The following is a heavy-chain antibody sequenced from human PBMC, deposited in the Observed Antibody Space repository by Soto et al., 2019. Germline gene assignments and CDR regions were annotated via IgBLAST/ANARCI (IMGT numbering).Heavy chain of an antibody. CDR3: ARVNKAYSSGWFPSQAFDY. D-gene: IGHD6-19*01. V-gene: IGHV3-15*07. J-gene: IGHJ4*02. CDR1: GFTFSNAW. CDR2: IKSKADGATT. Sequence: EVQLVESGGDLVKPGGSLTVSCAASGFTFSNAWMNWVRQAPGKGLEWVGRIKSKADGATTDYAAPVKGRFTISRDDSKNTLYLQMNSLRAEDTAVYYCARVNKAYSSGWFPSQAFDYWGQGTLVTVSS.